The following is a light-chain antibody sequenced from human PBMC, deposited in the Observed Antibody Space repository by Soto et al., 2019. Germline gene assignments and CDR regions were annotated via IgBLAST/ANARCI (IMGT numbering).Light chain of an antibody. V-gene: IGLV2-8*01. Sequence: HSALTQPTSASGSPGQSVTISYPGTSSDVGGYKFVSWYQQHPGKAPKLIIYEVSQRPSGVPDRFSASKSGDTASLTVSGLRAEDEADYYCSSYAGSNMGVFGSGTKVTVL. J-gene: IGLJ1*01. CDR1: SSDVGGYKF. CDR3: SSYAGSNMGV. CDR2: EVS.